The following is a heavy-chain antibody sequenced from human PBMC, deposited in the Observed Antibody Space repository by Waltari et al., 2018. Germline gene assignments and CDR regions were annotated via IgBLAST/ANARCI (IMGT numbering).Heavy chain of an antibody. D-gene: IGHD3-10*01. V-gene: IGHV4-59*01. Sequence: QVQLQESGPGLVKPSETLSLTCTVSGGSITNYYWSWIRQPPGMGLEWIGYIYYTGSTNYNPSLKSRLTISVDTSKNQFSLKLNSVTAADTAVYYCARNFGEVLGDIYLFDYWGQGSLVTVSS. CDR2: IYYTGST. J-gene: IGHJ4*02. CDR3: ARNFGEVLGDIYLFDY. CDR1: GGSITNYY.